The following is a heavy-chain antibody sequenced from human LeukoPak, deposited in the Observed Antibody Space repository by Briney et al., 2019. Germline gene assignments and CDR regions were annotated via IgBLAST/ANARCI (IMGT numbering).Heavy chain of an antibody. CDR1: VGSISSYY. V-gene: IGHV4-59*08. Sequence: SETLSLTCTVSVGSISSYYWSWIRQPPGKGLEWIGYIYYSGSTNYNPSLKSRVTISVDTSKNQFSLKLSSVTAADTAVYYCARRGYYDSSGYYAHWGQGTLVTVSS. CDR3: ARRGYYDSSGYYAH. J-gene: IGHJ4*02. D-gene: IGHD3-22*01. CDR2: IYYSGST.